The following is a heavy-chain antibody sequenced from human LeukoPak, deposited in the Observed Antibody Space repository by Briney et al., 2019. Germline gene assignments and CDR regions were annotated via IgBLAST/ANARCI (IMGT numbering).Heavy chain of an antibody. CDR3: ARAYYDFWSGYHPFDY. Sequence: PSETLSLTCTVSGGSTSSYYWSWIRQPPGKGLEWIGYIYYSGSTNYNPSLKSRVTISVDTSKNQFSLKLSSVTAADTAVYYCARAYYDFWSGYHPFDYWGQGTLVTVSS. V-gene: IGHV4-59*01. J-gene: IGHJ4*02. CDR1: GGSTSSYY. CDR2: IYYSGST. D-gene: IGHD3-3*01.